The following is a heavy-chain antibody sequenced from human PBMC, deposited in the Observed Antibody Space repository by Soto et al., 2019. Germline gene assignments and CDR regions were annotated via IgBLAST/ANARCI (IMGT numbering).Heavy chain of an antibody. Sequence: SETLSLTCAAYGGSFSTDYWSWIRQPPGKGLEWIGEINPSGGTNYNPSLKSRVTISVATSKNQFSLKLSSVTAADTAVYYCARVLAARASRDFDYWGQGTLVTVSS. CDR1: GGSFSTDY. D-gene: IGHD6-6*01. J-gene: IGHJ4*02. V-gene: IGHV4-34*01. CDR3: ARVLAARASRDFDY. CDR2: INPSGGT.